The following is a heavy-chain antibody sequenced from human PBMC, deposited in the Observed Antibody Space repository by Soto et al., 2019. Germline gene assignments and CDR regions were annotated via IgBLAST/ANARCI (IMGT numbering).Heavy chain of an antibody. J-gene: IGHJ4*02. V-gene: IGHV4-39*01. D-gene: IGHD1-20*01. CDR3: ASSQKGYNWNYFDH. CDR2: VFYTGFT. Sequence: KSSETLSLTCTVSGGSISSGDYYWGWLRQSPGRGPEWIGSVFYTGFTSYNPSLESRVSVSVDTSKNQFSLKVSAVTAADTAVYYCASSQKGYNWNYFDHWGQGALVTVSS. CDR1: GGSISSGDYY.